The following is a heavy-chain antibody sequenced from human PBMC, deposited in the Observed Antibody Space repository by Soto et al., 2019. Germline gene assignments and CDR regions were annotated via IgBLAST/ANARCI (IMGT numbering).Heavy chain of an antibody. V-gene: IGHV3-13*05. J-gene: IGHJ6*02. CDR1: GFTFRNYD. CDR3: ARTDRDFYGLDV. Sequence: EVQLVESGGGLVQPGGSLRLSCEASGFTFRNYDMHWVRQGTGKGLEWFSGISAAGDPDYADSVEGRFTISRENAQNSFFLQMNSLRVGDTAVYYCARTDRDFYGLDVWGQGNTVIVSS. CDR2: ISAAGDP.